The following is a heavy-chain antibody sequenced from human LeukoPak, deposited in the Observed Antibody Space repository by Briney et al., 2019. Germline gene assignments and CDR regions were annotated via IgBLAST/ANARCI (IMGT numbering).Heavy chain of an antibody. CDR3: ARLPRGDY. CDR1: GGSINY. CDR2: LYYSGTT. J-gene: IGHJ4*02. D-gene: IGHD3-16*01. Sequence: SETLSLTCTVSGGSINYGGWIRQPPGKGLEWIGSLYYSGTTPYNPSLKSRVTISVDTSKNQFYLKLSSVTAADTAVYYCARLPRGDYWGQGTLVTVSS. V-gene: IGHV4-39*01.